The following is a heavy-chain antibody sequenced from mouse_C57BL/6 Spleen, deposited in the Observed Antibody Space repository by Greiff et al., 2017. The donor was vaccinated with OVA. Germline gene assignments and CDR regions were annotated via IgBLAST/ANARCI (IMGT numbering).Heavy chain of an antibody. J-gene: IGHJ2*01. Sequence: QVQLKQPGAELVRPGSSVKLSCKASGYTFTSYWMHWVKQRPIQGLEWIGNIDPTDSETHYNQKFKDKATLTVDKSSSTAYMQLSSLTSEDSAVYYCARYGNYFDYWGQGTTLTVSS. CDR2: IDPTDSET. CDR1: GYTFTSYW. CDR3: ARYGNYFDY. V-gene: IGHV1-52*01. D-gene: IGHD2-1*01.